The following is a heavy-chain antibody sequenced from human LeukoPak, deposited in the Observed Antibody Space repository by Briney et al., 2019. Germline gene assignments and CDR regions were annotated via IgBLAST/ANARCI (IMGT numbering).Heavy chain of an antibody. CDR1: GFTFSSYW. Sequence: GGSLRLSCAASGFTFSSYWMHWVRQAPGKWLVWVSRINSDGSSTSYADSVKGRFTISRDNAKNTLYLQMNSLRAEDTAVYYCARVGADWSSDYWGQGTLVTVSS. CDR2: INSDGSST. CDR3: ARVGADWSSDY. V-gene: IGHV3-74*01. J-gene: IGHJ4*02. D-gene: IGHD3-3*01.